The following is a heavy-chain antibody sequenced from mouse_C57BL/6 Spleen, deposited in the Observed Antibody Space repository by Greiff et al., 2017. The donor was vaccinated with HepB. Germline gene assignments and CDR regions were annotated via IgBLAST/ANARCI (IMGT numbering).Heavy chain of an antibody. J-gene: IGHJ4*01. CDR1: GYTFTSYW. D-gene: IGHD1-1*01. Sequence: VQLQQPGAELVKPGASVKLSCKASGYTFTSYWMHWVKQRPGQGLEWIGMIHPNSGSTNYNEKFKSKATLTVDKSSSTAYMQLSSLTSEDSAVYYCASRGGSSYGYNAMDYWGQGTSVTVSS. CDR2: IHPNSGST. V-gene: IGHV1-64*01. CDR3: ASRGGSSYGYNAMDY.